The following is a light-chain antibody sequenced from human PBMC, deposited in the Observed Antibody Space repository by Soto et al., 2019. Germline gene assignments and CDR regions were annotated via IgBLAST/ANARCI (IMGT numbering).Light chain of an antibody. CDR1: RGDVGGYNY. CDR2: DVS. Sequence: QSLLTQPRFMSGSPGRSVTLSCTGTRGDVGGYNYVSWYQQHPGEAPKLMIYDVSKRPSGVPDRFSGSKSGNTASLTISGLQAEDEADYYCCSYAGNSYVFGTGTKVTVL. V-gene: IGLV2-11*01. J-gene: IGLJ1*01. CDR3: CSYAGNSYV.